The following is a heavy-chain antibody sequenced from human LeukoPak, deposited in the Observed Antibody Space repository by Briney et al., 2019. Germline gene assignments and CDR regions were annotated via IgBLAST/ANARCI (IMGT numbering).Heavy chain of an antibody. Sequence: PGGSLRHSCAASGFTFSSYGMHWVRQAPGKGLEWVAVISYDGSNKYYADSVKGRFTISRDNSKNTLYLQMNSLRAEDTAVYYCARAGVTTTPTDCWGQGTLVTVSS. J-gene: IGHJ4*02. CDR1: GFTFSSYG. V-gene: IGHV3-30*03. CDR2: ISYDGSNK. CDR3: ARAGVTTTPTDC. D-gene: IGHD3-10*01.